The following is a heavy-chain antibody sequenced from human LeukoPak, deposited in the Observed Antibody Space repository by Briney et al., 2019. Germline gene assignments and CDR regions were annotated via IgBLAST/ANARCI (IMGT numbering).Heavy chain of an antibody. CDR1: GFTFSDYY. J-gene: IGHJ4*02. D-gene: IGHD3-16*02. V-gene: IGHV3-11*01. Sequence: GGSLRLSCAASGFTFSDYYMSWIRQAPGKGLEWVSYISSSGSTIYYADSVKGRFTISRDNAENSLYLQMNSLRAEDTAVYYCARDRYDYVWGSYLIFDYWGQGTLVTVSS. CDR3: ARDRYDYVWGSYLIFDY. CDR2: ISSSGSTI.